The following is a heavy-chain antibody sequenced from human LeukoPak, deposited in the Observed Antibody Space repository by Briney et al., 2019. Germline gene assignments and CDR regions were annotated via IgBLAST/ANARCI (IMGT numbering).Heavy chain of an antibody. CDR1: GFTVSGNY. D-gene: IGHD4-23*01. CDR3: ARRAGGYSHPYDY. CDR2: IYSGGTT. Sequence: PGGTLRLSCAASGFTVSGNYMSWVRQAPGKGLEWVSLIYSGGTTYYADSVKGRFTISRDNSKNTLYLQMNSLRAEDTAVYYCARRAGGYSHPYDYWGQGILVTVSS. J-gene: IGHJ4*02. V-gene: IGHV3-53*01.